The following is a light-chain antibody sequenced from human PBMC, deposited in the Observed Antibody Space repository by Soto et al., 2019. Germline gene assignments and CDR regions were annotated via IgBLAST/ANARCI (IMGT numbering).Light chain of an antibody. V-gene: IGLV2-14*01. CDR3: SAYTTFGTLVV. CDR1: SSDVGGYHY. CDR2: EVS. Sequence: QSALTQPASVSGSPGQSVTISCTGTSSDVGGYHYVSWYQQHPGKAPKLMIYEVSNRPSGVSDRFFGSKSGNTASLTISGLQAEDEADYYCSAYTTFGTLVVFGGGTQLTVL. J-gene: IGLJ2*01.